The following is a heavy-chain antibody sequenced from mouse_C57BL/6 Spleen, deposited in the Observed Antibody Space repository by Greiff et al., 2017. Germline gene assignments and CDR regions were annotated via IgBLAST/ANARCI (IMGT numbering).Heavy chain of an antibody. Sequence: EVQLQESGPGLVKPSQSLSLTCSVTGYSITSGYYWNWIRQFPGNKLEWMGYISYDGSNNYNPSLKNRISITRDTSKNQFFLKLNSVTTEDTAAYYCASNYGSSSWFAYWGQGTLVTVSA. CDR2: ISYDGSN. V-gene: IGHV3-6*01. CDR3: ASNYGSSSWFAY. J-gene: IGHJ3*01. D-gene: IGHD1-1*01. CDR1: GYSITSGYY.